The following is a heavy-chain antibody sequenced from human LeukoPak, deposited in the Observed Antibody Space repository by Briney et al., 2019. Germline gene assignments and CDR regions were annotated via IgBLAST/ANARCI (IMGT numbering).Heavy chain of an antibody. V-gene: IGHV3-23*01. CDR1: RFTFSNYA. CDR2: ISGSGGST. D-gene: IGHD2-2*01. Sequence: GGSLRLSCAASRFTFSNYAMSWVRQAPGKGLEWVSGISGSGGSTYYADSVKGRFTISRDNSKNTLYLQMNNLRAEDTAVYYCAKDDCSSSGCYVDYWGQGTLVTVSP. CDR3: AKDDCSSSGCYVDY. J-gene: IGHJ4*02.